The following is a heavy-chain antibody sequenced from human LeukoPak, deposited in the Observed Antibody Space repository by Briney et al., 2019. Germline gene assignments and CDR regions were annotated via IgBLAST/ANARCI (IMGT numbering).Heavy chain of an antibody. CDR2: ITSSSNYI. CDR3: ARDRGYFAN. CDR1: GFTFSIYS. V-gene: IGHV3-21*01. J-gene: IGHJ4*02. Sequence: PGGSLRLSCAASGFTFSIYSMNWVRQAPGKGLEWLSSITSSSNYIYYADSVKGRFTISRDNVQNSLYLQMNSLRAEDTAMYYCARDRGYFANWGQGTLVTVSS.